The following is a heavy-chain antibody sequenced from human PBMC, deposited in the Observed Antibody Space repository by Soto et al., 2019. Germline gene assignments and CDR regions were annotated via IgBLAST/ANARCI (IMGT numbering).Heavy chain of an antibody. Sequence: PGGSLRLSCAASGFTVSSNYVSWVRQAPGKGLEWVSVIYSGGSTYYADSVKGRFTISRDNSKNTVYLQMNSLRAEDMAVYYCAVLWFGEPASFDYWCQGTLVTVSS. V-gene: IGHV3-66*01. CDR2: IYSGGST. D-gene: IGHD3-10*01. CDR3: AVLWFGEPASFDY. J-gene: IGHJ4*02. CDR1: GFTVSSNY.